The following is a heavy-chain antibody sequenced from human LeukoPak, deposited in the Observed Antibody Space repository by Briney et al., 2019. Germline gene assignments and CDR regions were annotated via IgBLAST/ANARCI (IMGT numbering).Heavy chain of an antibody. V-gene: IGHV3-21*01. CDR3: ARDGSRGDLVTAPDF. CDR1: GFTFSTYS. Sequence: PGGSLRLSCAASGFTFSTYSMNWVRQAPGKGLEWVSSFTSSRIYIYYADSVKGRFTISRDNAKNSLYLQMNSLRAEDTAVYYCARDGSRGDLVTAPDFWGQGTLVTVSS. CDR2: FTSSRIYI. D-gene: IGHD2-21*02. J-gene: IGHJ4*02.